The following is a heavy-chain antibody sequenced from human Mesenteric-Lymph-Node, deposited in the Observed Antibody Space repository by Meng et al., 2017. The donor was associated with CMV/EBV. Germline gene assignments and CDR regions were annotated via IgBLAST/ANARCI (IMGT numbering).Heavy chain of an antibody. CDR1: GVTFRNNS. J-gene: IGHJ5*02. CDR2: IYSGDDRT. CDR3: VKDDNGYTGEGGS. V-gene: IGHV3-23*03. D-gene: IGHD5-18*01. Sequence: GGSLRLSCEASGVTFRNNSMHWVRQAPGKGLEWVSVIYSGDDRTFYGDSVKGRFTISRDDSKHTLYLQMNNLRAEDTAVYYCVKDDNGYTGEGGSWGQGTLVTVSS.